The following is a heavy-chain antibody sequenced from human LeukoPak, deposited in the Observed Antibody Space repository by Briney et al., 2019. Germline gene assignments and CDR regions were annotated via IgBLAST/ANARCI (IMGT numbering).Heavy chain of an antibody. CDR2: IYSGGST. CDR1: GFTVSSNY. V-gene: IGHV3-53*01. Sequence: PGGSLRLSCAASGFTVSSNYMSWVRQAPGKGLEWVSVIYSGGSTYYADSVKGRFTISRDNAESSLHLQMNSLRAEDTSVYFCTRTMGVTPFDNWGQGTLVTVSS. CDR3: TRTMGVTPFDN. D-gene: IGHD1-26*01. J-gene: IGHJ4*02.